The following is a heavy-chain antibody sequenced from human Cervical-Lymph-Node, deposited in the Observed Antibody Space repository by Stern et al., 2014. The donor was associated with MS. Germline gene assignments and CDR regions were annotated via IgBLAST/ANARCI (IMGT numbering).Heavy chain of an antibody. Sequence: QLQLQESGPGLVKPSETLSLTCTVSGGSISSYYWSWIRQPPGKGLEWIGFVYYSGSTNYNPSLKSRVTMSVDTSKNQFSLKLSSVTAADTAVYYCARDKYCTGGTCFYWYFDLWGRGTLVTVSS. J-gene: IGHJ2*01. CDR3: ARDKYCTGGTCFYWYFDL. D-gene: IGHD2-15*01. CDR1: GGSISSYY. CDR2: VYYSGST. V-gene: IGHV4-59*01.